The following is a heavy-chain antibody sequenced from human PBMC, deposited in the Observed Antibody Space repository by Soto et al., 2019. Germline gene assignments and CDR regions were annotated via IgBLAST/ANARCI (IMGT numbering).Heavy chain of an antibody. V-gene: IGHV1-24*01. J-gene: IGHJ5*02. CDR3: ARVGSITSGGVVGPYLNGFDP. Sequence: ASVKVSCKVSGYTLTELSMHWVRQAPGKGLEWMGGFDPEDGETIYAQKFQGRVTMTEDTSTGTAYMELSSLRSEDTAVYYCARVGSITSGGVVGPYLNGFDPWGQGTLVTVSS. CDR1: GYTLTELS. CDR2: FDPEDGET. D-gene: IGHD3-3*01.